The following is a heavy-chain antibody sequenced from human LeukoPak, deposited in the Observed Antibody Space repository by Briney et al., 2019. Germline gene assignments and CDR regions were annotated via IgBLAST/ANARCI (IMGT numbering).Heavy chain of an antibody. CDR3: ARGDYVWGSYRNFNFDY. D-gene: IGHD3-16*02. V-gene: IGHV1-8*02. J-gene: IGHJ4*02. CDR1: GYTFTSYD. Sequence: ASVKVSCKASGYTFTSYDINWVQQATGQGLEWMGWMNPNSGNTGYAQKFQGRVTMTRSTSISTAYMELSSLRSEDTAVYYCARGDYVWGSYRNFNFDYWGQGTLVTVSS. CDR2: MNPNSGNT.